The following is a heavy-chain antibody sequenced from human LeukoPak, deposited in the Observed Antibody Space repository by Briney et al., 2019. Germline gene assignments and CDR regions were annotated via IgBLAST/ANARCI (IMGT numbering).Heavy chain of an antibody. V-gene: IGHV3-23*01. CDR3: AKTLQLWPTGDY. Sequence: GGSLRLSCAASGFTFSSYAMSWVRQAPGKGLEWVSAVSGSGGSTYYADSVKGRFTISRDNSKNTLYLQMNSLRAEDTAVYYCAKTLQLWPTGDYWGQGTLVTVSS. CDR1: GFTFSSYA. J-gene: IGHJ4*02. CDR2: VSGSGGST. D-gene: IGHD5-18*01.